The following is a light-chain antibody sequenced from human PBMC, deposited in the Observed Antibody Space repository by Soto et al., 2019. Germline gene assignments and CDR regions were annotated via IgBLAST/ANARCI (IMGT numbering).Light chain of an antibody. Sequence: QSALTQPRSVSGSPGQSVTISCTGTSSDVGTYNFVSWYQQHPGKAPKFMIYDVTKRPSGVPDRFSGSKSGNTASLTISVLQAEDEADYYCCSYVGSYTSYVFGTGTKLTVL. CDR2: DVT. V-gene: IGLV2-11*01. CDR1: SSDVGTYNF. J-gene: IGLJ1*01. CDR3: CSYVGSYTSYV.